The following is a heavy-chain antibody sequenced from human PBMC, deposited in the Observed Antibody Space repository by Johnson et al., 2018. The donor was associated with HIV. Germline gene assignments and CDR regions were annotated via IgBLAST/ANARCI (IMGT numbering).Heavy chain of an antibody. Sequence: VQLVESGGGVVQPGGSLRLSCAASGFTFSSYAMHWVRQAPGKGLEWVAVISYDGSNKYYPGSVKGRFTISRENGKNSLFLQMNSLRAGDTAVYYCARALIAARNAFDIWGQGTMVTVSS. CDR3: ARALIAARNAFDI. J-gene: IGHJ3*02. CDR1: GFTFSSYA. D-gene: IGHD6-6*01. CDR2: ISYDGSNK. V-gene: IGHV3-30*14.